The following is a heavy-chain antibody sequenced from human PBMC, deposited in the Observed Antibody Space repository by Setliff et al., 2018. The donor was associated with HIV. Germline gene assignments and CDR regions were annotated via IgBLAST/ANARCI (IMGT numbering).Heavy chain of an antibody. CDR2: IYYSGST. CDR1: GGSITSYY. Sequence: PSETLSLTCTVSGGSITSYYWTWIRQPPGKGLEWIGYIYYSGSTNYNPSLKSRLTISVDTSKNQFSLKLSSVTAADTAVYYCARVRLLYSDSSPVWFDPWGQGTLVTVSS. V-gene: IGHV4-59*12. CDR3: ARVRLLYSDSSPVWFDP. J-gene: IGHJ5*02. D-gene: IGHD3-22*01.